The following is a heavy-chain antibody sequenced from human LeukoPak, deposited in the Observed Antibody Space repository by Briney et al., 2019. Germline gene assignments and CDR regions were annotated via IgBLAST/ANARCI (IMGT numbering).Heavy chain of an antibody. J-gene: IGHJ4*02. D-gene: IGHD3-9*01. Sequence: PGGSLRLSCAASGFTFSSYSMSWVRQAPGKGLEWVSSISSSSYIYYADSVKGRFTISRDNAKNSLYLQMNSLRAEDTAVYYCAREEGIRYFDWLPEYYFDYWGQGTLVTVSS. CDR2: ISSSSYI. CDR3: AREEGIRYFDWLPEYYFDY. CDR1: GFTFSSYS. V-gene: IGHV3-21*01.